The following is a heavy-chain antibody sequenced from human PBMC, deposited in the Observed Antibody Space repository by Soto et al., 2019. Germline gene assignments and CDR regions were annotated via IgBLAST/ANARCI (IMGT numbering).Heavy chain of an antibody. D-gene: IGHD2-21*01. Sequence: VRSLRLSCAASGFTFSTFGMNWVRQAPGKGLEWISYISSSSTTIFYGGSVEGRFTVSRDNAENSLYLQMNSLRDEDTAVYYCARVMVVAVIGLTWFDPWGPVPPFTVSS. CDR3: ARVMVVAVIGLTWFDP. CDR2: ISSSSTTI. CDR1: GFTFSTFG. V-gene: IGHV3-48*02. J-gene: IGHJ5*02.